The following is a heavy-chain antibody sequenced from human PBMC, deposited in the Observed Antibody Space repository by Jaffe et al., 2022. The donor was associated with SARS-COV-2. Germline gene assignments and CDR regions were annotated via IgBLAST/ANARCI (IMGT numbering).Heavy chain of an antibody. V-gene: IGHV4-39*01. CDR3: ARHATGTWSFYFDS. D-gene: IGHD1-1*01. Sequence: QLQLQESGPGLVKPSETLSLTCTVSGGSVSSSAYYWGYIRQPPGKGLEWIGSIYYSGHTYYNPSLKSRLTISVDTSKNQFSLKLSSVTAADTAVYYCARHATGTWSFYFDSWGQGTLVTVSS. CDR1: GGSVSSSAYY. J-gene: IGHJ4*02. CDR2: IYYSGHT.